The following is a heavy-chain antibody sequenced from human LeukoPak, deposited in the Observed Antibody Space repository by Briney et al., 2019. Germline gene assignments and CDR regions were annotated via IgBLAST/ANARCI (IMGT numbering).Heavy chain of an antibody. D-gene: IGHD2-15*01. CDR3: AKELPGVFDY. V-gene: IGHV3-23*01. Sequence: GGSLRLSCAASGFPFSSYAMNWVRQAPGMGLEWVSVITASGGSTNYADSVKGRFTISRDNSKSTLYLQMTSLRAEDTAVYYCAKELPGVFDYWGQGSLVTVSS. CDR1: GFPFSSYA. J-gene: IGHJ4*02. CDR2: ITASGGST.